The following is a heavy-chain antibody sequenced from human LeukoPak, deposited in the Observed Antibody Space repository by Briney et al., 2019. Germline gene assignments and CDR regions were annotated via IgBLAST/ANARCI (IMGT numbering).Heavy chain of an antibody. CDR3: AKVAISLIAVVKTPFDS. Sequence: GGSLRLSCAASGFTFGDYAMSWVRQAPGKGLEWVSGITGSVGSTYYADSVKGRFTISRDNSKNTLFLQMSSLRADDTAVYYCAKVAISLIAVVKTPFDSWGQGTLVTVSS. CDR1: GFTFGDYA. CDR2: ITGSVGST. J-gene: IGHJ4*02. V-gene: IGHV3-23*01. D-gene: IGHD3-22*01.